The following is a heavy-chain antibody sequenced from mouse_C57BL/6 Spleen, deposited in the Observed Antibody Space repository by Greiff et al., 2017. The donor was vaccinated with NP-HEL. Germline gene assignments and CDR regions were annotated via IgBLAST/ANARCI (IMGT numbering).Heavy chain of an antibody. J-gene: IGHJ4*01. V-gene: IGHV3-6*01. D-gene: IGHD2-4*01. CDR3: ARGVIYYDYNYYAMDY. CDR2: ISYDGSN. Sequence: VQLKESGPGLVKPSQSLSLTCSVTGYSITSGYYWNWIRQFPGNKLEWMGYISYDGSNNYNPSLKNRISITRDTSKNQFFLKLNSVTTEDTATYYCARGVIYYDYNYYAMDYWGQGTSVTVSS. CDR1: GYSITSGYY.